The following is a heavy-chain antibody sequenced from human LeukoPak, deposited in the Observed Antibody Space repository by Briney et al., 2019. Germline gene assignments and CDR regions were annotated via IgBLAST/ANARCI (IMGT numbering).Heavy chain of an antibody. CDR3: ARSSPPETFDY. CDR1: GGSISSGGYY. V-gene: IGHV4-31*03. D-gene: IGHD6-6*01. CDR2: IYYSGST. J-gene: IGHJ4*02. Sequence: PSQTPSLTCTVSGGSISSGGYYWSWIRQHPGKGLEWIGYIYYSGSTYYNPSLKSRVTISVDTSKNQFSLKLSSVTAADTAVYYCARSSPPETFDYWGQGTLVTVSS.